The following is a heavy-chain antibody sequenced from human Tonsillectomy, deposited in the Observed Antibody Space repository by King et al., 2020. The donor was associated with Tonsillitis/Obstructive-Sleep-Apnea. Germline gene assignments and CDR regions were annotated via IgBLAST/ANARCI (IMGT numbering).Heavy chain of an antibody. CDR1: GFSFGDYV. V-gene: IGHV3-49*05. J-gene: IGHJ4*02. CDR3: SRGSGTEDRDY. D-gene: IGHD2-15*01. Sequence: VQLVESGGALVKPGRSLRLSCTASGFSFGDYVMNWFRQAPGKGLEWVGFIRTKTYGGTTEYAASVKGRFTISRDDSKSIAYLQMNSLRTEDTAMYYCSRGSGTEDRDYRGQGTLVTVSS. CDR2: IRTKTYGGTT.